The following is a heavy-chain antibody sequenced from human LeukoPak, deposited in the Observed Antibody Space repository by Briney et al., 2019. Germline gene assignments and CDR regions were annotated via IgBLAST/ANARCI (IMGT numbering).Heavy chain of an antibody. CDR3: ARVRGTFETD. D-gene: IGHD2/OR15-2a*01. CDR2: LYYSGST. V-gene: IGHV4-59*01. J-gene: IGHJ1*01. CDR1: GASISNYY. Sequence: PSETLSLTCTVSGASISNYYWSWIRQPPGKGLEWIGYLYYSGSTTYSPSLKSRVTMSVDTSKSQFSPKLNSVTAADTAIYYCARVRGTFETDWGQGTLVTVSS.